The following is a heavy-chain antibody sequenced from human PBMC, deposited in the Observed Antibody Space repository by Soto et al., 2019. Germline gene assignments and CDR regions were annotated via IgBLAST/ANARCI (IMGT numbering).Heavy chain of an antibody. D-gene: IGHD2-15*01. Sequence: QVQLVQSGAEEKKPGASVKVSCKASGYTFTSYAMHWVRQAPGQRLEWMGWINAGNGNTKYSQKFQGRVTITRDTSANTAYMELSSLRSEDTAVYYCARDLSGCSGGRCYPARFDYWGQGTLVTVSS. CDR1: GYTFTSYA. CDR2: INAGNGNT. J-gene: IGHJ4*02. CDR3: ARDLSGCSGGRCYPARFDY. V-gene: IGHV1-3*05.